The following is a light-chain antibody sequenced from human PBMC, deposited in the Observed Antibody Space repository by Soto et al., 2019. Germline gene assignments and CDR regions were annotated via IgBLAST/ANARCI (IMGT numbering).Light chain of an antibody. CDR1: QSVSSN. CDR3: QHYNEWPPWT. CDR2: DAS. V-gene: IGKV3-15*01. Sequence: EIVLTQSPATLSVSPGERATLSCRASQSVSSNLAWYQQKPGQAPRLLIFDASTRATGIPARFSGSGSGTEFTLIISSLQSEDFAVSYCQHYNEWPPWTFGQGTKVEIK. J-gene: IGKJ1*01.